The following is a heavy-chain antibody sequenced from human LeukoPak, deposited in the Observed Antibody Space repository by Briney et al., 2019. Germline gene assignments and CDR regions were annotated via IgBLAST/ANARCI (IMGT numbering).Heavy chain of an antibody. CDR1: GFTFSSYA. Sequence: PGGSLRLSCAASGFTFSSYAMSWVRQAPGKGLEWLSAIISSGESTYFADSVKGRFTISRDNSKNTLYLQMNSLRAEDTAVYYCAKAPEWLVPNFDYWGQGTLVTVSS. CDR2: IISSGEST. V-gene: IGHV3-23*01. D-gene: IGHD6-19*01. CDR3: AKAPEWLVPNFDY. J-gene: IGHJ4*02.